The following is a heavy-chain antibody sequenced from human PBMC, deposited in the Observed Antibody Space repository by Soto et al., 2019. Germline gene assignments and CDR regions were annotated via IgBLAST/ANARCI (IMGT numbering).Heavy chain of an antibody. J-gene: IGHJ6*02. CDR1: EVTFSGYS. D-gene: IGHD2-8*01. Sequence: GGSLRLPCAPCEVTFSGYSMHLVRPAPGNGLEWVSSISSSSSYIYYADSVKGRFTISRDNAKNSLYLQMNSLRAEDTAVYYCARAYCTNGVCPETPYYYGMDVWGQGNTVTVSS. CDR3: ARAYCTNGVCPETPYYYGMDV. V-gene: IGHV3-21*01. CDR2: ISSSSSYI.